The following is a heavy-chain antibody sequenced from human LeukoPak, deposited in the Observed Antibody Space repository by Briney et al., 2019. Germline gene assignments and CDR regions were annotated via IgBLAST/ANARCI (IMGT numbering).Heavy chain of an antibody. Sequence: GGSLRLSCAASGFTFSSYWMHWVRQAPGKGLVWVSRIKTDGSRTSYADSVRGRFTISRDNAKNTLYLQMNSLRAEDTAVYYCAREGWNYDDAFDIWGQGTMVTVSS. V-gene: IGHV3-74*01. CDR2: IKTDGSRT. CDR1: GFTFSSYW. CDR3: AREGWNYDDAFDI. D-gene: IGHD1-7*01. J-gene: IGHJ3*02.